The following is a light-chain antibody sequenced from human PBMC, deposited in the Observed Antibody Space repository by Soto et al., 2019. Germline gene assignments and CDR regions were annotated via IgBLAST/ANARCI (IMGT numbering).Light chain of an antibody. CDR1: QSVASSY. Sequence: EVVLTQSPGTLSLSPGERVTLSCRARQSVASSYLAWYQQKPCRAPRLLFYSASSRATGIPDRFSGSGTGTDFTLTISRPEPEDFAMYSCHNVGSLPETLGQGTNVE. CDR3: HNVGSLPET. CDR2: SAS. V-gene: IGKV3-20*01. J-gene: IGKJ1*01.